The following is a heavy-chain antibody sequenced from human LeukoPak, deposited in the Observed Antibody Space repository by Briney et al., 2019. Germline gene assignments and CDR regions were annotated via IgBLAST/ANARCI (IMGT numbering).Heavy chain of an antibody. CDR1: GYTFTSYY. Sequence: GASVKVSCKASGYTFTSYYMHWVRQAPGHGLEWMGIIKPGGGTTSYAQMFQDRVTMTRDTSTSTVYMEVSSLRSEDTAVYYCARDGGNSKEFFDYWGQGTLVTVSS. CDR2: IKPGGGTT. D-gene: IGHD4-23*01. J-gene: IGHJ4*02. CDR3: ARDGGNSKEFFDY. V-gene: IGHV1-46*01.